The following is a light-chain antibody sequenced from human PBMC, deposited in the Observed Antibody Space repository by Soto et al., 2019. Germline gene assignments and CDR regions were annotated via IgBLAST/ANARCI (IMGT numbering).Light chain of an antibody. J-gene: IGKJ1*01. CDR2: AAP. CDR3: QHYNGYPWT. V-gene: IGKV1-16*01. Sequence: DIQLVQSPSSLSASVGDRVTITCRASQGVNNYLAWFQQKPGKAPHSLIYAAPTLRTGVPSRFSGSGYGTDFILTIGSLHPEDFATYYCQHYNGYPWTFGQGTTVDVK. CDR1: QGVNNY.